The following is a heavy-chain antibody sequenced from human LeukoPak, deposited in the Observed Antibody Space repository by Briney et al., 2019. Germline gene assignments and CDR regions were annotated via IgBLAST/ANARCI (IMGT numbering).Heavy chain of an antibody. Sequence: GASVKVSSKASGYTFTSYDINWVRQATGQGLEWMGWMNPNSGNTGYAQKFQERVTITRDMSTSTAYMELSSLRSEDTAVYYCAAWVVGSSGSGTGWYFDYWGQGTLVTVSS. CDR1: GYTFTSYD. V-gene: IGHV1-8*01. D-gene: IGHD6-19*01. J-gene: IGHJ4*02. CDR3: AAWVVGSSGSGTGWYFDY. CDR2: MNPNSGNT.